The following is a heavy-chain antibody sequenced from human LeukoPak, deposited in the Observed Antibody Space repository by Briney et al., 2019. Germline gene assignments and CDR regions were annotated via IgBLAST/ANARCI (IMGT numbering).Heavy chain of an antibody. V-gene: IGHV1-46*01. CDR1: GYTFTRYY. D-gene: IGHD3-10*01. CDR2: INPSGGST. Sequence: GASVKVSCKASGYTFTRYYVHWVRQAPGQGLAWMGIINPSGGSTSYAQKFQGRVTMTRDTSTSTVYMELSSLRSEDTAVYYCARVGFFARGFDPWGQGTLVTVSS. CDR3: ARVGFFARGFDP. J-gene: IGHJ5*02.